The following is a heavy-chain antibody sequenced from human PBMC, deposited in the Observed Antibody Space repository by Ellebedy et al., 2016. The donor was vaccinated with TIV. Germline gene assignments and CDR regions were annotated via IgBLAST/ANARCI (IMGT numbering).Heavy chain of an antibody. CDR3: ARMDWNDVDLRHYYFDY. Sequence: GESLKISCAASGFPFSDYYMSWVRQAPGKELEWVSYIRSSDSTIYYADSVKGRFTISRDNAKNSLYLQMNSLRAEDTAVYYCARMDWNDVDLRHYYFDYWGQGTLVTVSS. J-gene: IGHJ4*02. V-gene: IGHV3-11*01. CDR1: GFPFSDYY. D-gene: IGHD1-1*01. CDR2: IRSSDSTI.